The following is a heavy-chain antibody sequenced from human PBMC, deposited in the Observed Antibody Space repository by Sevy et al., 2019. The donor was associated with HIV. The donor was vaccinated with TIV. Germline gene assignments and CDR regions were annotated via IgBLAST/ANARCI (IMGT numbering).Heavy chain of an antibody. Sequence: GGSLRLSCAASGFTFSSYAMSWVRQAPGKGLEWVSAISGSGGSTYYADSVKGRFTISRDNSKNTLYLQMNSLRAEDLAVYYCAKCRLGELRLYYYYMDVWGKGTTVTVSS. V-gene: IGHV3-23*01. J-gene: IGHJ6*03. D-gene: IGHD1-26*01. CDR1: GFTFSSYA. CDR3: AKCRLGELRLYYYYMDV. CDR2: ISGSGGST.